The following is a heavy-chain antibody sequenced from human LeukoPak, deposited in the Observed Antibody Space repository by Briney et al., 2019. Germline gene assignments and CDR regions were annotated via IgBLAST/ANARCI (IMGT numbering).Heavy chain of an antibody. Sequence: SGPALVRPPQTLTLTCTFSGFSLSTRGMRVSWIRQPPGKALEWLARIDWDDDKFYSTSLKTRLTISKDTSKNQVVLTMTNMDPVDTATYYCARYGSGLYFDYWGQGTLVTVSS. V-gene: IGHV2-70*04. CDR1: GFSLSTRGMR. CDR2: IDWDDDK. CDR3: ARYGSGLYFDY. J-gene: IGHJ4*02. D-gene: IGHD3-10*01.